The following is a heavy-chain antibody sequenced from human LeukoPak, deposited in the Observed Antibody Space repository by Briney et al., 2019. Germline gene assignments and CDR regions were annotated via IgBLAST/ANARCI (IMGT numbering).Heavy chain of an antibody. D-gene: IGHD4-17*01. CDR2: IKGDGSHT. CDR3: ARGGGGDGLRDWFDP. CDR1: GFTFRDYW. V-gene: IGHV3-74*01. Sequence: GGSLRLSCAASGFTFRDYWMHWIRQAPGKGLVWVSRIKGDGSHTIYADSVKGRFTISRDNAKNTLYLQMKSLRVEDTALYYCARGGGGDGLRDWFDPWGQGTLVTVSS. J-gene: IGHJ5*02.